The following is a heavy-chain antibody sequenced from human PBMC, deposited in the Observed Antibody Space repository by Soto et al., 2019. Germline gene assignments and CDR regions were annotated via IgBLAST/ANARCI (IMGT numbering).Heavy chain of an antibody. CDR1: GGSISSYY. J-gene: IGHJ5*02. CDR2: IYTSGST. D-gene: IGHD5-18*01. CDR3: ARDRPHSDRGYSYGYYDNWFDP. Sequence: SETLSLTCTVSGGSISSYYWSWIRQPAGKGLEWIGRIYTSGSTNYNPSLKSRVTMSVDTSKNQFSLKLSSVTAADTAVYYCARDRPHSDRGYSYGYYDNWFDPWGQGTLVTSPQ. V-gene: IGHV4-4*07.